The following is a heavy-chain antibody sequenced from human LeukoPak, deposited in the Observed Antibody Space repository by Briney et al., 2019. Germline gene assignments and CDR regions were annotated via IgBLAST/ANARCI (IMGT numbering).Heavy chain of an antibody. V-gene: IGHV1-2*02. CDR1: GYTFTGYY. CDR3: ARSLPAVAGTDY. CDR2: INPNTGAT. D-gene: IGHD6-19*01. J-gene: IGHJ4*02. Sequence: ASVKVSCKPSGYTFTGYYLHWVRQAPGQGLEWMGWINPNTGATIYAEKFQGRVTMTRDTSIDTAYMGMRSLRSDDTAVYYCARSLPAVAGTDYWGQGTLVTVSS.